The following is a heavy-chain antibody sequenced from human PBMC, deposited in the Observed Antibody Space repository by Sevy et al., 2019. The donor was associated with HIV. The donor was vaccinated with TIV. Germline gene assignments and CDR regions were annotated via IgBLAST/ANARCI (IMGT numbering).Heavy chain of an antibody. CDR1: GFTVSSDY. J-gene: IGHJ6*02. D-gene: IGHD6-13*01. CDR3: ARESSSTWQAGYYGMAV. CDR2: IYRGGTT. Sequence: GGSLRLSCAASGFTVSSDYMTWVRQAPGKGLEWVSVIYRGGTTYYADSVKGRFTISRDNSKNRVYLQMNSLGAEDTAVYYCARESSSTWQAGYYGMAVWGQGTTVTVSS. V-gene: IGHV3-66*01.